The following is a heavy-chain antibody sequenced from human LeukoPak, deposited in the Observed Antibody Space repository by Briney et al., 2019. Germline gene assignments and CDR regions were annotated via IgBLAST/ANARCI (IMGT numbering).Heavy chain of an antibody. J-gene: IGHJ4*02. CDR1: GGSFSGYY. D-gene: IGHD3-22*01. CDR2: INHSGST. Sequence: SETLSLTCAVYGGSFSGYYWSWIRQPPGKGLEWIGEINHSGSTNYNPSLKSRVTISVDTSKNQFSLKLSSVTAADTAVYYCARGRVWLRPYFDYWGQGTLVTVSS. CDR3: ARGRVWLRPYFDY. V-gene: IGHV4-34*01.